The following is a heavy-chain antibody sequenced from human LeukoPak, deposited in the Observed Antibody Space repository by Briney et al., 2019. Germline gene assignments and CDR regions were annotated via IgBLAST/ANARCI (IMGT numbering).Heavy chain of an antibody. V-gene: IGHV3-23*01. CDR2: ISGSGGST. Sequence: PGGSLRLSCAASGFTFSSYAMSWVRQAPGKGLGWVSAISGSGGSTYYADSVKGRFTISRDNSKNTLYLQMNSLRAEDTAVYYCAKDRDIVVVPAAYTYYDFWSADAFDIWGQGTMVTVSS. J-gene: IGHJ3*02. D-gene: IGHD2-2*01. CDR3: AKDRDIVVVPAAYTYYDFWSADAFDI. CDR1: GFTFSSYA.